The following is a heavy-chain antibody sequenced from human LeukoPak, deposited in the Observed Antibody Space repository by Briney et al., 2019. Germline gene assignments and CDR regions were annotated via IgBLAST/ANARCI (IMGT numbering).Heavy chain of an antibody. D-gene: IGHD3-22*01. CDR3: ARDSPPYDSSGYYYSATPEY. Sequence: GASVKVSCKASGYTXTSYYMHWVRQAPGQGLEWMGIINPSGGGTSYAQKFQGRVTMTRDTSTSTVYMELSSLRSEDTAVYYCARDSPPYDSSGYYYSATPEYWGQGTLVTVSS. CDR2: INPSGGGT. J-gene: IGHJ4*02. V-gene: IGHV1-46*01. CDR1: GYTXTSYY.